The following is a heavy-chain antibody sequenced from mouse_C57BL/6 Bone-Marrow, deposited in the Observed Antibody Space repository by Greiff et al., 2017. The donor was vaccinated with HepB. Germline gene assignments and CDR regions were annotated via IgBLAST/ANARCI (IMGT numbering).Heavy chain of an antibody. CDR2: INPGSGGT. Sequence: VQLQQSGAELVRPGTSVKVSCKASGYAFTNYLIEWVKQRPGQGLEWIGVINPGSGGTNYNEKFKGKATLTADKSSSTAYMQLSSLTSEDSAVYFCARGDYYGSSYRYFDVWGTGTTVTVSS. J-gene: IGHJ1*03. D-gene: IGHD1-1*01. V-gene: IGHV1-54*01. CDR1: GYAFTNYL. CDR3: ARGDYYGSSYRYFDV.